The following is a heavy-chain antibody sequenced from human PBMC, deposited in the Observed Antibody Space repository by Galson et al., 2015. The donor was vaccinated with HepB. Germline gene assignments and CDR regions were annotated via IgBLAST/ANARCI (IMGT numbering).Heavy chain of an antibody. D-gene: IGHD6-19*01. Sequence: SLRLSCAASGFTFSYYAMSWVRQAPGKGLEWISAITPSGDNTYSADSMKGRFTISRDSSRNTLFLQMNNLRADDTAIYFCAKVFPEKTDGWYRQALYYFDSWGQGTRVPVSS. J-gene: IGHJ4*02. CDR2: ITPSGDNT. V-gene: IGHV3-23*01. CDR1: GFTFSYYA. CDR3: AKVFPEKTDGWYRQALYYFDS.